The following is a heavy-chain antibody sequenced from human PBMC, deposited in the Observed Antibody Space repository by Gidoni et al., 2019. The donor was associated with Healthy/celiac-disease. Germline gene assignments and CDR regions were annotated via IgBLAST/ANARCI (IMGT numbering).Heavy chain of an antibody. J-gene: IGHJ4*02. CDR3: AKDSTESSPAADSFCFDY. CDR1: GFTFSSYA. V-gene: IGHV3-23*01. CDR2: ISGSGGST. D-gene: IGHD6-13*01. Sequence: EVQLLESGGGLVQPGGSLRLSCAASGFTFSSYAMSWVRQAPGKGLEWVSAISGSGGSTYYADSVKGLFTISRDNSKNTLYLQMNSLRAEDTAVYYCAKDSTESSPAADSFCFDYWGQGTLVTVSS.